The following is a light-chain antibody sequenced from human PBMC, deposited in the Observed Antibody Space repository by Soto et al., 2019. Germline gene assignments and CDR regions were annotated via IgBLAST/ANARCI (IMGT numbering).Light chain of an antibody. CDR1: SSDVGGYDY. CDR3: RSYTISSTDV. Sequence: QSALTQAASVSGSPGQSITISCTGTSSDVGGYDYVSWYQHHPGKAPKLTIYEVSNRPSGVSNRFSGSKSGNTASLTISGLQAEDEAEYYCRSYTISSTDVLATGTKATVL. V-gene: IGLV2-14*01. CDR2: EVS. J-gene: IGLJ1*01.